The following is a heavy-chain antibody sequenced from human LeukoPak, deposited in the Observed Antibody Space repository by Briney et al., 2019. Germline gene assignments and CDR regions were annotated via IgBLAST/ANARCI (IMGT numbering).Heavy chain of an antibody. J-gene: IGHJ4*02. CDR3: ARGRDYYDSSGYSY. D-gene: IGHD3-22*01. CDR2: MNPNSGNT. Sequence: GASVKVSCKASGYTFTGYYMHWVRQATGQGLEWMGWMNPNSGNTGYAQKFQGRVTMTRNTSISTAYMELSSLRSEDTAVYYCARGRDYYDSSGYSYWGQGTLVTVSS. V-gene: IGHV1-8*02. CDR1: GYTFTGYY.